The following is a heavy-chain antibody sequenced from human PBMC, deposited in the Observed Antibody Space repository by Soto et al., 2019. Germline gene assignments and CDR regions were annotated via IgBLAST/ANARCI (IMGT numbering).Heavy chain of an antibody. CDR2: IWYDGSNK. D-gene: IGHD2-15*01. V-gene: IGHV3-33*01. CDR1: GFTFSSYG. Sequence: GGSLRLSCAASGFTFSSYGMHWVRQAPGKGLEWVAVIWYDGSNKYYADSVKGRFTISRDNSKNTLYLQMNSLRAEDTAVYYCARGRDLSYYFDYWGQGTLVTVSS. J-gene: IGHJ4*02. CDR3: ARGRDLSYYFDY.